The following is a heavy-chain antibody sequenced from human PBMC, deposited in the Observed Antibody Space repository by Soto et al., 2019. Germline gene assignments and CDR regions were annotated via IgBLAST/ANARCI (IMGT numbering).Heavy chain of an antibody. J-gene: IGHJ6*03. Sequence: GGSLRLSCAASGFTFSDYYMSWIRQAPGKGLEWVSYISSSGSTIYYADSVKGRFTISRDNAKNSLYLQMNSLRAEDTAVYYCFMVRGIDYYYYYMDVWGKGTTVTVSS. CDR3: FMVRGIDYYYYYMDV. D-gene: IGHD3-10*01. CDR1: GFTFSDYY. V-gene: IGHV3-11*01. CDR2: ISSSGSTI.